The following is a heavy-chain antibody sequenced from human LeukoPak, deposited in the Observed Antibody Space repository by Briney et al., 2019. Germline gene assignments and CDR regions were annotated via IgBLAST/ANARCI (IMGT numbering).Heavy chain of an antibody. V-gene: IGHV3-15*01. CDR2: IKSKTDGGTT. J-gene: IGHJ5*02. Sequence: PGGSLRLSCAASGFTFSNAWMSWVRQAPGKGLEWVGRIKSKTDGGTTDYAAPVKGRLTISRDDSKNTLYLQTNSLKTEDTAVYYCATESYGGNSWWFDPWGQGTLVTVSS. CDR1: GFTFSNAW. CDR3: ATESYGGNSWWFDP. D-gene: IGHD4-23*01.